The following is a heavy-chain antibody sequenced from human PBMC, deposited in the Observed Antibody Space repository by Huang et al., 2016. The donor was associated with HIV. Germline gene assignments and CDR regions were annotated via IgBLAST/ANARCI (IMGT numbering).Heavy chain of an antibody. J-gene: IGHJ4*02. CDR2: MSYDGSSK. D-gene: IGHD1-26*01. Sequence: QVQLVESGGGVVQPGRSLRLSCAAFGFTFNEFDMHWVRQGPGKGVDWVEIMSYDGSSKYQADSVKGRFTISRDNSKNTVYLQMNSLRVEDTAVYYCAKDGRGSGTYYDYFEYWGQGTLVTVSS. CDR3: AKDGRGSGTYYDYFEY. V-gene: IGHV3-30*18. CDR1: GFTFNEFD.